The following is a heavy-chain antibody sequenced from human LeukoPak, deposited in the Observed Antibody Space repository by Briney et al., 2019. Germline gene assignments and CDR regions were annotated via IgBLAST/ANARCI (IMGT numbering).Heavy chain of an antibody. V-gene: IGHV4-34*01. CDR3: ARARRYSYGYSDAFDI. CDR1: GGSFSGYY. CDR2: INHSGST. D-gene: IGHD5-18*01. J-gene: IGHJ3*02. Sequence: SETLSLTCAVYGGSFSGYYWSWIRQPPGKGLEWIGEINHSGSTNYNPSLKSRVTISVDTSKNQFSLKLSSVTAADTAVYYCARARRYSYGYSDAFDIWGQGTMVTVSS.